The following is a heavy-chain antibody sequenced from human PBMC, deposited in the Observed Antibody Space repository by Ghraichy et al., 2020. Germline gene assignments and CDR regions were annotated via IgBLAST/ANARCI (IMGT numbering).Heavy chain of an antibody. CDR1: GFVFSDYG. CDR3: NFNVDY. V-gene: IGHV3-30*19. D-gene: IGHD2-8*01. Sequence: GGSLRLSCAASGFVFSDYGMHWVRQAPGKGLEWMAFISNDGPNSFYADSVKCRFTISRDNSKNTLYLQMTSLRPDDTAIHYCNFNVDYGGRGMQVIVPS. CDR2: ISNDGPNS. J-gene: IGHJ4*02.